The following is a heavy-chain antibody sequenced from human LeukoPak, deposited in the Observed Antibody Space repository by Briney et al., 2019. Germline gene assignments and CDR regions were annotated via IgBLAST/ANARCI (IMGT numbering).Heavy chain of an antibody. CDR1: GGSISSAC. Sequence: SETLSLSCNVAGGSISSACWSWIRQPPGKGLEWIGCIYYSGSTNYNPSLKSRVTISVDTSRNQFSLKLSSVTAADTAVYYCARGNYDLWSDYNGASDCCGQGTLVTVSS. D-gene: IGHD3-3*01. J-gene: IGHJ4*02. V-gene: IGHV4-59*01. CDR2: IYYSGST. CDR3: ARGNYDLWSDYNGASDC.